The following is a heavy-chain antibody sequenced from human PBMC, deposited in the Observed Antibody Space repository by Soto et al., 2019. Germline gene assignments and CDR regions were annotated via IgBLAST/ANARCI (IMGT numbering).Heavy chain of an antibody. CDR2: IYSGGGT. J-gene: IGHJ6*02. Sequence: EVQLVESGGGMIQPGGSLRLSCAASWLTVSTNYMTWVRQAPGKGLEWLSVIYSGGGTYYADSVKGRFTLSRDNSKNTLYLEVNSLRAEDTAIYYCARLMITYGGTYYAMDVWGQGTTVTVSS. V-gene: IGHV3-53*01. CDR1: WLTVSTNY. D-gene: IGHD3-16*01. CDR3: ARLMITYGGTYYAMDV.